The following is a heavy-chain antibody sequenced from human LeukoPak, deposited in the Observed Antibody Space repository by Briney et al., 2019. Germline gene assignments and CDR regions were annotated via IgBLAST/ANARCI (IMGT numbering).Heavy chain of an antibody. CDR2: VDPEDGEV. CDR3: AAGTDYGKY. CDR1: GYTLSDHH. Sequence: ASVKVSCKASGYTLSDHHIHWVQQAPGKGLEWMGRVDPEDGEVIYAGKFQGRVTMTADTSIDTAYMEVTSLRFEDTAIYYCAAGTDYGKYWGQGTLVTVSS. D-gene: IGHD4-17*01. J-gene: IGHJ1*01. V-gene: IGHV1-69-2*01.